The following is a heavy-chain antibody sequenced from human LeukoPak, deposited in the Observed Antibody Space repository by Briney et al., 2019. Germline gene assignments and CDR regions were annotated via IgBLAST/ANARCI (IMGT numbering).Heavy chain of an antibody. CDR2: ISFSGSTT. D-gene: IGHD3-10*01. V-gene: IGHV3-23*01. Sequence: GGALRLSCAASGFTFSCYAMSWLRQAPGKGLEWVSVISFSGSTTYYADSVQGGFTIHRDSYKNTLYLHINNLTAEDAPVYNFPKDVDRGMVYYMDDWGQGTTVTVSS. CDR1: GFTFSCYA. CDR3: PKDVDRGMVYYMDD. J-gene: IGHJ6*03.